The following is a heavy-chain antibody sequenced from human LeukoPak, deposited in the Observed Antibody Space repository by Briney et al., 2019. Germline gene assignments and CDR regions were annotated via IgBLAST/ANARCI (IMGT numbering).Heavy chain of an antibody. V-gene: IGHV1-3*01. J-gene: IGHJ5*02. D-gene: IGHD5-18*01. CDR3: ARKSGYSYGYGFWFDP. CDR2: INAGNGNT. Sequence: ASVKVSCKASGYTFTSYAMHWVRQAPGQRLEWMGRINAGNGNTKYSQKFQGRVTITRDTSASAAYMELSSLRSEDTAVYYCARKSGYSYGYGFWFDPWGQGTLVTVSS. CDR1: GYTFTSYA.